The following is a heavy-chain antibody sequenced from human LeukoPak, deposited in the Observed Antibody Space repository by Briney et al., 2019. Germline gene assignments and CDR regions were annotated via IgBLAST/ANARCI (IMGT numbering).Heavy chain of an antibody. CDR1: GFTFSSYS. CDR3: ARGVNYYGSGSLYDY. D-gene: IGHD3-10*01. V-gene: IGHV3-21*01. CDR2: ISSSSSYI. J-gene: IGHJ4*02. Sequence: GGSLRLSSAASGFTFSSYSMNWVRQAPGKGLEWVSSISSSSSYIYYADSVKGRFTISRDNAKNSLYLQMNSLRAEDTAVYYCARGVNYYGSGSLYDYWGQGTLVTVSS.